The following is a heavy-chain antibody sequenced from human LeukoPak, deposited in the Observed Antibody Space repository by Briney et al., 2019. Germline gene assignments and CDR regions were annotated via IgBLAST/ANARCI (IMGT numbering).Heavy chain of an antibody. J-gene: IGHJ4*02. CDR3: ARTYCRGGSCHFDY. D-gene: IGHD2-15*01. V-gene: IGHV4-59*11. Sequence: PSETLSLTCTVSGGSISSHYWSWIRQPPGKGLEWIGFIHYSGSTNYNPSLKSRVNISVDTSKSQFSLKLTSVTAADTAIYYCARTYCRGGSCHFDYWGQGTLVTVSS. CDR2: IHYSGST. CDR1: GGSISSHY.